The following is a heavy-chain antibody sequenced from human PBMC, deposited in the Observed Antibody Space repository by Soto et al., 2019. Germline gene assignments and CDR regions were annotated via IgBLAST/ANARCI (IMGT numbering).Heavy chain of an antibody. J-gene: IGHJ4*02. CDR1: GFTFSSYS. CDR3: ARDRPRSGDILTG. D-gene: IGHD3-9*01. CDR2: ISSSSSYI. V-gene: IGHV3-21*01. Sequence: EVQLGESGGGLVKPGGSLRLSCAASGFTFSSYSMNWVRQAPVKGLEWVSSISSSSSYIYYADSVKGRFTVSRDNAKNSLYLQMNSLRAEDTAVYYCARDRPRSGDILTGWGQGTLVTVS.